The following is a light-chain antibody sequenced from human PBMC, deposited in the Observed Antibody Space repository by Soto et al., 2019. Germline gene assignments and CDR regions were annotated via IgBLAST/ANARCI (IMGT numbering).Light chain of an antibody. V-gene: IGLV2-23*01. CDR2: EAT. CDR3: CSYAGSSAYVL. Sequence: QSVLTQPASVSGSPGQSITISCTGTSSDVGGYSFVSWYQQHPGKAPKVIIYEATKRPSGVSNRFSGSKSGNAASLTITNRQADDEADYHCCSYAGSSAYVLFGGGTKLTVL. J-gene: IGLJ3*02. CDR1: SSDVGGYSF.